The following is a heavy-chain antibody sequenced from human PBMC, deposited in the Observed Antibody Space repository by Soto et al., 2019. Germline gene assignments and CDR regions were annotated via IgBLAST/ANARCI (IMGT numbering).Heavy chain of an antibody. D-gene: IGHD5-12*01. V-gene: IGHV4-30-4*01. Sequence: QVQLQESGPGLVKPSQTLSLTCTVSGGSISSGDYYWSWIRQPPGKGLEWIGYIYYSGSTYYNPALKIRVTISVDTSKNQVALKLSSVTAADTAVYYCARGNGSNYGWFDPWGPGTLVTVSS. CDR2: IYYSGST. CDR3: ARGNGSNYGWFDP. J-gene: IGHJ5*02. CDR1: GGSISSGDYY.